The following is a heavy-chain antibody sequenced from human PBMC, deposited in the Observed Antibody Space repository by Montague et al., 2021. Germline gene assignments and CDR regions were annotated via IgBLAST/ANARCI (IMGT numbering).Heavy chain of an antibody. V-gene: IGHV4-59*08. J-gene: IGHJ5*02. Sequence: SETLSLTCTVSSGSIFHAHWSWVRQPPGKGLGWLGSMFYGGATSNNPSLKSRVTMSIDTSTNQFSLKLSFVTAADTAVYYCAKQDYFVSGTSYKGFDPWGQRILVTVSS. CDR2: MFYGGAT. CDR1: SGSIFHAH. CDR3: AKQDYFVSGTSYKGFDP. D-gene: IGHD3-10*01.